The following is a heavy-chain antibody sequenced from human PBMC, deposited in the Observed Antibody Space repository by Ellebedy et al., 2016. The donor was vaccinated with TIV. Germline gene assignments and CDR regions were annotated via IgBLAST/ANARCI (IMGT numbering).Heavy chain of an antibody. CDR3: AKNVRQSSGWSTGVDH. CDR1: GFTFSRHA. D-gene: IGHD6-19*01. V-gene: IGHV3-23*01. CDR2: ITGGGGVT. Sequence: PGGSLRLSCAASGFTFSRHAMSWVRQAPGKGLEWVSAITGGGGVTYYIASVKGRFTISRDNSKNTLYLEMNSLTAEDTAVYFCAKNVRQSSGWSTGVDHWGQGTLVTVSS. J-gene: IGHJ5*02.